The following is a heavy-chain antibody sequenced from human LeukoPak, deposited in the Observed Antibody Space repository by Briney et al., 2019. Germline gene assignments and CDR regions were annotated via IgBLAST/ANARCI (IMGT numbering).Heavy chain of an antibody. Sequence: GGSLRLSCAASGFTFSSYEMNWVRQAPGKGLEWVSYISSSGSTIYYADSVKGRFTISRDNAKNSLYLQMNSLRAEDTAVYYCAPNLYDSSGYYYWLDYWGQGTLVTVSS. CDR2: ISSSGSTI. J-gene: IGHJ4*02. V-gene: IGHV3-48*03. CDR3: APNLYDSSGYYYWLDY. D-gene: IGHD3-22*01. CDR1: GFTFSSYE.